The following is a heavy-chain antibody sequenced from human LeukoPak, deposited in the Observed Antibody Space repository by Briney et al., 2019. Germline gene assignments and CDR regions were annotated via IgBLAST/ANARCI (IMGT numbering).Heavy chain of an antibody. CDR2: ISSSSSYT. CDR1: GFTFSDYY. Sequence: XGSLRLSCAASGFTFSDYYMSWIRQAPGKGLEWVSYISSSSSYTNYADSVKGRFTISRDNAKNSLYLQMNSLRAEDTAVYYCASGTNRGGIAAAGTLGDYWGQGTLVTVSS. J-gene: IGHJ4*02. D-gene: IGHD6-13*01. CDR3: ASGTNRGGIAAAGTLGDY. V-gene: IGHV3-11*03.